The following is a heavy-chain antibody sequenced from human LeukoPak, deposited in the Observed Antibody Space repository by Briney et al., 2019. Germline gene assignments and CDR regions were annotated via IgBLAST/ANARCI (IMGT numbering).Heavy chain of an antibody. D-gene: IGHD6-19*01. Sequence: GGSLRLSCVASGFTFSSYWMSWVRQAPGKGLEWVAVISYDGSNKYYADSVKGRFTISRDNSKNTLYLQMNSLRAEDTAVYYCARDGGWYFDYWGQGTLVTVSS. CDR2: ISYDGSNK. CDR1: GFTFSSYW. J-gene: IGHJ4*02. V-gene: IGHV3-30*03. CDR3: ARDGGWYFDY.